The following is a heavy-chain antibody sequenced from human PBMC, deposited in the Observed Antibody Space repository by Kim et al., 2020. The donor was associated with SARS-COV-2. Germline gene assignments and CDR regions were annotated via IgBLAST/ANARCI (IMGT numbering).Heavy chain of an antibody. CDR3: ARGRPLDY. Sequence: ASVKVSCKASGYTFTNYGLTWVRQAPGQGLEWMGWIGTNNVNTNYAQKFQGRVTMTTDTSTTTVYMELRSLKSDDTAVYYCARGRPLDYWGQGTLVTVSS. CDR2: IGTNNVNT. V-gene: IGHV1-18*01. CDR1: GYTFTNYG. J-gene: IGHJ4*02.